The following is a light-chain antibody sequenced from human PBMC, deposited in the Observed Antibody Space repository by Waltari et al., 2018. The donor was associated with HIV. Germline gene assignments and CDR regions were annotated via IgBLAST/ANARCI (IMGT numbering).Light chain of an antibody. J-gene: IGLJ3*02. CDR3: CSFSPNGASWV. Sequence: QSALTQPASVSGSHGQSITVPCTGTSSDIGTYDLASWYQQEPGKAPKLIIHDVTARPSGVSSRVSGSKSGNTAFPTISGLQVEDESLYFCCSFSPNGASWVFGGGTKVTVL. V-gene: IGLV2-23*02. CDR2: DVT. CDR1: SSDIGTYDL.